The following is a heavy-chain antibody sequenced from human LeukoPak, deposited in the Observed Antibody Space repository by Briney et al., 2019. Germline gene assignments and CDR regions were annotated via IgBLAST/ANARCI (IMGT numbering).Heavy chain of an antibody. CDR3: ARVCRYSSSLFDY. J-gene: IGHJ4*02. V-gene: IGHV4-39*01. CDR2: IYYSGST. Sequence: SETLSLTCTVSGGSISSSIYYWGWIRQPPGKGLEWIGSIYYSGSTYYNPSLKSRVTISVDTSKNQFSLKLSSVTAADTAVYYCARVCRYSSSLFDYWGQGTLVTVSS. CDR1: GGSISSSIYY. D-gene: IGHD6-6*01.